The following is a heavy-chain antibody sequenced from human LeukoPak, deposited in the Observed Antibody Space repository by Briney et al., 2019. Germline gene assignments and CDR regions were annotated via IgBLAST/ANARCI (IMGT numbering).Heavy chain of an antibody. CDR3: ARGVTGDCSSTSCYNYYYYYMDV. V-gene: IGHV4-59*08. CDR2: IYYSGNT. CDR1: GGSISSYY. Sequence: SETLSLTCTVSGGSISSYYWSWIRQPPGKGLEWVGYIYYSGNTNYNPSLKSRVTISVDTPKNQFSLKLSSVTAADTAVYYCARGVTGDCSSTSCYNYYYYYMDVWGKGTTVTVSS. D-gene: IGHD2-2*02. J-gene: IGHJ6*03.